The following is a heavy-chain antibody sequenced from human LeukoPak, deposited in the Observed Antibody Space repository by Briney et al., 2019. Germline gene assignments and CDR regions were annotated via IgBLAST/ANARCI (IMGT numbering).Heavy chain of an antibody. V-gene: IGHV1-2*02. CDR3: ARSSVYYYYYMDV. CDR2: INPNSGGT. D-gene: IGHD6-25*01. Sequence: ASVKVSCKASGGTFSSYAISWVRQAPGQGLEWMGWINPNSGGTNYAQKFQGRVTMTRDTSISTAYMELSRLRSDDTAVYYCARSSVYYYYYMDVWGKGTTVTVSS. J-gene: IGHJ6*03. CDR1: GGTFSSYA.